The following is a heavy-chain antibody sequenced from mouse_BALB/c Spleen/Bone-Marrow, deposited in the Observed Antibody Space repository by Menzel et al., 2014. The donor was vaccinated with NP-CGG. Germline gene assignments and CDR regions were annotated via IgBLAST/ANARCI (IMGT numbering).Heavy chain of an antibody. Sequence: EVKLMESGPELVKPGASVKISCKTSGYTFTDYTPHWVKQSHGKSLEWIGGVNPNIGGTSYNQKFKGKASLTVNKSSTTAYMELRSLTSEDSAVYYCARGRWYYWGQGTTLTVSS. CDR3: ARGRWYY. CDR2: VNPNIGGT. V-gene: IGHV1-22*01. D-gene: IGHD2-3*01. CDR1: GYTFTDYT. J-gene: IGHJ2*01.